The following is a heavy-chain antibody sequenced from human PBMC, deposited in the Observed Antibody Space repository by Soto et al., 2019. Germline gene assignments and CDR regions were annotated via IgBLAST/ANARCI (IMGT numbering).Heavy chain of an antibody. CDR3: ARVGHYYDSSGYNRTHDY. J-gene: IGHJ4*02. Sequence: GGSLRLSCAASGFTFSSYAMHWVRQAPGKGLEWVAVISYDGSNKYYADSVKGRFTISRDNSKNTLYLQMNSLRAEDTAVYYCARVGHYYDSSGYNRTHDYWGQGTLVTVSS. CDR1: GFTFSSYA. V-gene: IGHV3-30-3*01. CDR2: ISYDGSNK. D-gene: IGHD3-22*01.